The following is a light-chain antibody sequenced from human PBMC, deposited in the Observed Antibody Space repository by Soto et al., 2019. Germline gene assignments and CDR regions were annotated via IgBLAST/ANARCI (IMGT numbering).Light chain of an antibody. V-gene: IGKV3-11*01. Sequence: VLTQSPVTLSLSPGARATLSCWASQSVSSYLAWYQQKPGQAPRLLIYDVSSRATGIPARFSGSGSGTDFTLTISSLEPEDFAVYYCQQRNYWQVTFGQGTRLEIK. CDR3: QQRNYWQVT. J-gene: IGKJ5*01. CDR2: DVS. CDR1: QSVSSY.